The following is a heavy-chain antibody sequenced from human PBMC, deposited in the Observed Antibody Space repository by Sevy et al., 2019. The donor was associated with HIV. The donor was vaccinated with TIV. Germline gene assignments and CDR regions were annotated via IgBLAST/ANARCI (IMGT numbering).Heavy chain of an antibody. Sequence: GGSLRLSCAASGFPFSSYAMSWVRQAPGKGLEWVSTSSGSGGSAYYADSVKGRFTISRDNSKNTLFLQMHSLRAEDTAVYYCAKGLRGTTTNNWFDPWGQGTLVTVSS. J-gene: IGHJ5*02. CDR3: AKGLRGTTTNNWFDP. D-gene: IGHD4-17*01. CDR2: SSGSGGSA. CDR1: GFPFSSYA. V-gene: IGHV3-23*01.